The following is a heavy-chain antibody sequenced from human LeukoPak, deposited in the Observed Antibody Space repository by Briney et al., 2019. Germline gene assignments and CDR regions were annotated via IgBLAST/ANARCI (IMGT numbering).Heavy chain of an antibody. CDR1: GFTFSSYS. CDR2: ISSSSSYI. V-gene: IGHV3-21*04. CDR3: AKDSLNIAALQRIYDTLPFWADY. Sequence: PGGSLRLSCAASGFTFSSYSMNWVRQAPGKGLEWVSSISSSSSYIYYADSVKGRFTISRDNAKNSLYLQMNSLRAEDTAVYYCAKDSLNIAALQRIYDTLPFWADYWGQGTLVTVSS. D-gene: IGHD6-6*01. J-gene: IGHJ4*02.